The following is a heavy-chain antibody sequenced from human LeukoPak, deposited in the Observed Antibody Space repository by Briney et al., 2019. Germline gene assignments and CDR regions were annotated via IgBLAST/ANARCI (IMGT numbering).Heavy chain of an antibody. J-gene: IGHJ6*02. CDR2: MNPNSGNT. V-gene: IGHV1-8*01. CDR1: GYTFTSYD. Sequence: ASVKVSCKASGYTFTSYDINWVRQATGQGLEWMGWMNPNSGNTGYAQKFQGRVTMTRNTSISTAYMELSSLGSEDTAVYYCARGQGIMGYYYYYGMDVWGQGTTVTVSS. CDR3: ARGQGIMGYYYYYGMDV.